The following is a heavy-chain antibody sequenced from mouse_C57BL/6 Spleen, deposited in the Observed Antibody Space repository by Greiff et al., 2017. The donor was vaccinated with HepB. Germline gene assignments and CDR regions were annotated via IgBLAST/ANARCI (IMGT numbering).Heavy chain of an antibody. CDR2: IDPSDSYT. J-gene: IGHJ2*01. CDR1: GYTFTSYW. CDR3: ARNYDYDGYFDY. V-gene: IGHV1-69*01. D-gene: IGHD2-4*01. Sequence: QVQLQQPGAELVMPGASVKLSCKASGYTFTSYWMHWVKPRPGQGLEWIGEIDPSDSYTNYNQKFKGKSTLTVDKSSSTAYMQLSSLTSEDSAVYYCARNYDYDGYFDYWGQGTTLTVSS.